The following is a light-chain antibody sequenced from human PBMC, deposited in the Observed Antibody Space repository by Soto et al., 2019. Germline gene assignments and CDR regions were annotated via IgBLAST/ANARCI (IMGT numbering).Light chain of an antibody. J-gene: IGLJ2*01. CDR1: SSNIGSNY. CDR3: AAWDDSLSGLVV. CDR2: RNN. Sequence: QSVLTQPPSASGTPGQRVTISCSGSSSNIGSNYVYWYQQLPGTAPKLLIYRNNQRPSGVPDRFSGSKSGNSASLAISGLRSEDEADYYCAAWDDSLSGLVVFGGGTKVTVL. V-gene: IGLV1-47*01.